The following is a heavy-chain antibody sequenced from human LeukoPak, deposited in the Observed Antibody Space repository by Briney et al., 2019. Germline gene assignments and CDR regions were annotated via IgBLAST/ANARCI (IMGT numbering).Heavy chain of an antibody. CDR2: ISSSGSTI. CDR3: ARAGLERFLEWLLVEAFDI. D-gene: IGHD3-3*01. CDR1: GFTFSDYY. J-gene: IGHJ3*02. Sequence: PGGSLRLSCAASGFTFSDYYMSWIRQAPGKGLEWVSYISSSGSTIYYADSVKGRFTIPRDNAKNSLYLQMNSLRAEDTAVYYCARAGLERFLEWLLVEAFDIWGQGTMVTVSS. V-gene: IGHV3-11*01.